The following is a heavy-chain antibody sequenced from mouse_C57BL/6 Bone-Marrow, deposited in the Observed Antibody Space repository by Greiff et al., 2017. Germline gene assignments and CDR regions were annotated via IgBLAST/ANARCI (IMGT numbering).Heavy chain of an antibody. CDR2: INPSSGYT. CDR1: GYTFTSYS. CDR3: ASGAWFAY. V-gene: IGHV1-4*01. J-gene: IGHJ3*01. Sequence: QVQLKESGAELARPGASVKMSCKASGYTFTSYSMHWVNQRPGQGLEWIGYINPSSGYTKYNQKFKDKATLTADKSSSTAYMQLSSLTSEDSAVYYCASGAWFAYWGQGTLVTVSA.